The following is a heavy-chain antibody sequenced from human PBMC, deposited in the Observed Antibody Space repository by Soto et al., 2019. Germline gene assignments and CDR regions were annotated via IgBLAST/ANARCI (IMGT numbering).Heavy chain of an antibody. CDR1: GLTFSSYW. D-gene: IGHD6-19*01. CDR2: INSDGTTT. CDR3: TRDSSAVAGTWLDP. V-gene: IGHV3-74*01. J-gene: IGHJ5*02. Sequence: GGSLRLSCVVSGLTFSSYWVHWVRQAPGKGLVWVARINSDGTTTDYADPVKGRFTISRDSAKNTVYLQMNSLRVEDTALYFCTRDSSAVAGTWLDPWGPGTLVTVSS.